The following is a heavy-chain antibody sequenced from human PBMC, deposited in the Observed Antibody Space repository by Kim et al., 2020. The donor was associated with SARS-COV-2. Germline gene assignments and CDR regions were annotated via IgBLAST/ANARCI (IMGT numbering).Heavy chain of an antibody. V-gene: IGHV1-46*01. J-gene: IGHJ4*02. D-gene: IGHD2-21*01. CDR3: ARGSGVRGNELWL. Sequence: ASVKVSCKASGYTFANYFMHWVRQAPGQGLEWMGIVNPSGTGTTYAQKFQGRVTMTRDTSTSTVYMELSSLRSEDTAVYYCARGSGVRGNELWLWVQGTQVTVSP. CDR2: VNPSGTGT. CDR1: GYTFANYF.